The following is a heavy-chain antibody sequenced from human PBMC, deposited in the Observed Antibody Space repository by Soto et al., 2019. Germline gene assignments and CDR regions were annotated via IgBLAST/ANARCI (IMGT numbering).Heavy chain of an antibody. D-gene: IGHD3-10*01. V-gene: IGHV3-21*01. CDR1: GFTFSSYS. J-gene: IGHJ6*02. CDR3: ARDQMRGVVYYYYYGMDV. Sequence: GGSLRLSCAASGFTFSSYSMNWVRQAPGKGLEWVSSISSSSSYIYYADSVKGRFTISRDNAKNSLYLQMNSLSAEDTAVYYCARDQMRGVVYYYYYGMDVWGQGTTVTVSS. CDR2: ISSSSSYI.